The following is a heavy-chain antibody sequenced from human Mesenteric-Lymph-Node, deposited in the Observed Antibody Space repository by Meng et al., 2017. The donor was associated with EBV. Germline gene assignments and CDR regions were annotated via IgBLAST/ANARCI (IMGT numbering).Heavy chain of an antibody. Sequence: TPSGTLSLPFSVPCETFIDSYRSLIRQPPGKGLVWIGYINNSGTTNHIPSLMVRVTFSVATSKNQFSLTLPSVTAADTGVYYCARERLATRPGDYWGQGTLVTVSS. D-gene: IGHD7-27*01. J-gene: IGHJ4*02. CDR3: ARERLATRPGDY. CDR2: INNSGTT. V-gene: IGHV4-34*01. CDR1: CETFIDSY.